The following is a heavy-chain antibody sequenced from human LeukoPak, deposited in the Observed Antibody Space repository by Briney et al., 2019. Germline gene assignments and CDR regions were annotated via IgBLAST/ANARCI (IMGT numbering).Heavy chain of an antibody. Sequence: GGSLRLSCAASGFTFSTYGMHWVRQAPGKGLEWVAVIWYDGSNKYHADSVKGRFAISRDNSKNTLYVQMNSLRAEDTAVYYCAKGDSGSYGALDIWGQGTMVTVSS. CDR1: GFTFSTYG. CDR3: AKGDSGSYGALDI. V-gene: IGHV3-33*06. J-gene: IGHJ3*02. D-gene: IGHD1-26*01. CDR2: IWYDGSNK.